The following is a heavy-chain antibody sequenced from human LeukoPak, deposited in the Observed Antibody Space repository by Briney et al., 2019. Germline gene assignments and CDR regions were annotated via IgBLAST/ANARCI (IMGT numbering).Heavy chain of an antibody. CDR2: IHYDGYTT. D-gene: IGHD3-16*01. J-gene: IGHJ4*02. V-gene: IGHV3-30*02. CDR3: AKDVAYTFDY. Sequence: GGSLRLSCVTSGFPLSTYGVHWVRQAPGSGLEWAAYIHYDGYTTNYADSVKGRFTISRENSKNTLYLQMNSLRTEDTAVYYCAKDVAYTFDYWGQGTLVTVSS. CDR1: GFPLSTYG.